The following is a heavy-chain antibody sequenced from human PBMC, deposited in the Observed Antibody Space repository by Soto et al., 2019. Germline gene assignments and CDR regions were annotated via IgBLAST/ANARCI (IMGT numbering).Heavy chain of an antibody. D-gene: IGHD3-10*01. Sequence: PGESLKISCKGSGYSFTSYWIGWVRQMPGKGLEWMGIIYPGDSDTRYSPSFQGQVTISADKSISTAYLQWSSLKASDTAMYYCARCRTLLWYKTPGGMDVWGQGTTVTVSS. CDR3: ARCRTLLWYKTPGGMDV. CDR1: GYSFTSYW. J-gene: IGHJ6*02. V-gene: IGHV5-51*01. CDR2: IYPGDSDT.